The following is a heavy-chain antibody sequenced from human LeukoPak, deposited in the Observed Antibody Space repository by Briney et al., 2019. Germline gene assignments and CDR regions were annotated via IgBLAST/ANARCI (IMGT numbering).Heavy chain of an antibody. Sequence: ASVKVSCKASGYSFASFGINWVRQAPGQGPEWMGWISAYNGDTNYAQNLQGRVTMTTDTSTSTAYMDLRSLRSDDTAVYYCARGGYYGSGSFPDCWGQGTLVTVSS. D-gene: IGHD3-10*01. V-gene: IGHV1-18*01. CDR1: GYSFASFG. CDR2: ISAYNGDT. CDR3: ARGGYYGSGSFPDC. J-gene: IGHJ4*02.